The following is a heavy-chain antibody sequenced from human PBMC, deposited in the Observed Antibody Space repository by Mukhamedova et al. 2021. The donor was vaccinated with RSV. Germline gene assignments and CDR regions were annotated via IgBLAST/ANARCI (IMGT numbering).Heavy chain of an antibody. CDR2: IKQDGSEE. V-gene: IGHV3-7*01. J-gene: IGHJ1*01. D-gene: IGHD1-14*01. Sequence: MTWVRQAPGKWLEWVATIKQDGSEEYHVDSVKGRFTTSRDNAKTSLFLQMNSLRAEDTAAYYCTRDREPAGRFFQYWGQGTLVTVS. CDR3: TRDREPAGRFFQY.